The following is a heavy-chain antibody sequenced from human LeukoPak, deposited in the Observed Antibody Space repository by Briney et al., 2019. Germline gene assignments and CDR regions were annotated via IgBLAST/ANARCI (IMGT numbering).Heavy chain of an antibody. D-gene: IGHD2-21*02. J-gene: IGHJ4*02. CDR3: AKDFVVVPGNVNYFDY. CDR2: ISGSGDNT. V-gene: IGHV3-23*01. Sequence: GGSLRLFCAASGFTFSSYSMNWVRQAPGKGLEWVSAISGSGDNTYYADSVKGRFTVSRDNSKNTLYVQMKSLRAEDTAVYYCAKDFVVVPGNVNYFDYWGQGTLVTVSS. CDR1: GFTFSSYS.